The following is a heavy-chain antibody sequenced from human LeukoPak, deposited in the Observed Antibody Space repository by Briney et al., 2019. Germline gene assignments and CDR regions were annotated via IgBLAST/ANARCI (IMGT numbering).Heavy chain of an antibody. CDR3: ARDGYYDAFDI. D-gene: IGHD2-8*01. V-gene: IGHV4-59*01. J-gene: IGHJ3*02. Sequence: SETLSLTCTVSGGSISSYYWSWIRQPPGKGLEWIGYIYYSGSTNYNPSLKSRVTISVDTSKNQFSLKLSSVTAADTAVYYCARDGYYDAFDIWGQGTMVTVSS. CDR1: GGSISSYY. CDR2: IYYSGST.